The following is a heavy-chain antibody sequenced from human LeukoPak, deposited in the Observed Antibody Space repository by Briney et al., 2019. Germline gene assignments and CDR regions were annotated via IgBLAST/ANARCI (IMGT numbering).Heavy chain of an antibody. CDR3: ARRRVWFGELPDFDY. V-gene: IGHV5-51*01. D-gene: IGHD3-10*01. Sequence: GESPKISCKGSGYSFTSYWIGWVRQMPGKGLEWMGIIYPGDSDTRYSPSFQGQVTISADKSISTAYLQWSSLKAPDTAMYYCARRRVWFGELPDFDYWGQGTLVTVSS. CDR2: IYPGDSDT. CDR1: GYSFTSYW. J-gene: IGHJ4*02.